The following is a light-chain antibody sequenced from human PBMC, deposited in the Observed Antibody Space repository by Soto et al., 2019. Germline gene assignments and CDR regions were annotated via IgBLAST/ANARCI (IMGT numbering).Light chain of an antibody. CDR2: GAS. CDR3: QQYD. V-gene: IGKV3-15*01. J-gene: IGKJ4*01. Sequence: EIVMTQSPATLSVSPGERATLSCRASQSVSSNLAWYQQKPGQAPSLLIYGASTRATGTPARFSGSGSGTEFTLTISSLQSEDFAVYYCQQYDFGGGTKVEMK. CDR1: QSVSSN.